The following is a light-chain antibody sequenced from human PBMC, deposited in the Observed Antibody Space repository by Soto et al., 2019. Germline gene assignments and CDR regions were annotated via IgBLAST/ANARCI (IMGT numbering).Light chain of an antibody. V-gene: IGKV3-20*01. Sequence: EIVLTQSPGTLSLSPGERATPSCRASQSVSSGYLAWFQQKPGQAPRLLIYGASSRATGIPDRFSGSGSGTDFTLTISRLEPEDFAVYYCQQYGSSLWTFGQGTKVDIK. CDR1: QSVSSGY. CDR3: QQYGSSLWT. J-gene: IGKJ1*01. CDR2: GAS.